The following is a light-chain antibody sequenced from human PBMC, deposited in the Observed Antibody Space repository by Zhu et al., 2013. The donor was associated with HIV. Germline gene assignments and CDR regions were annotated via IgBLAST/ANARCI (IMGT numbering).Light chain of an antibody. Sequence: EIVMTQSPATLSVSPGGSATLSCRASQGVTSNLAWYQQKPGQAPRLLIYGASTRATGIPARFSGSGSETEFTLTISRLEPEDFAVYYCQQYGSSPRTFGQGTKVEIK. J-gene: IGKJ1*01. V-gene: IGKV3-15*01. CDR3: QQYGSSPRT. CDR1: QGVTSN. CDR2: GAS.